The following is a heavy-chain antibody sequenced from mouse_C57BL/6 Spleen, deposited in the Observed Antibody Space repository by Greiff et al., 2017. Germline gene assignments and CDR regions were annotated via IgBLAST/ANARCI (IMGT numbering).Heavy chain of an antibody. CDR2: IYPSDSET. CDR3: ARDYDYGYFDY. Sequence: QVQLQQPGAELVRPGSSVKLSCKASGYTFTSYWMDWVKQRPGQGLEWIGNIYPSDSETHYNQKFKDKATLTVDKSSSTAYMQLSSLTSEDSAVYYCARDYDYGYFDYWGQGTTLTVSS. V-gene: IGHV1-61*01. CDR1: GYTFTSYW. D-gene: IGHD2-4*01. J-gene: IGHJ2*01.